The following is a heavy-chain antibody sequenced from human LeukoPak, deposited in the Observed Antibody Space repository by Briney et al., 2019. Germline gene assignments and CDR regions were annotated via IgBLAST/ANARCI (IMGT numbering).Heavy chain of an antibody. V-gene: IGHV3-9*01. D-gene: IGHD5-18*01. J-gene: IGHJ4*02. Sequence: GGSLRLSCAASGFTFDDYAMHWVRQAPGKGLEWVSGISWNGGSTGYADSVKGRFTISRDNAKNSLYLQMNSLRAEDTALYYCAKGRKHTAMAEAFDYWGQGTLVTVSS. CDR2: ISWNGGST. CDR1: GFTFDDYA. CDR3: AKGRKHTAMAEAFDY.